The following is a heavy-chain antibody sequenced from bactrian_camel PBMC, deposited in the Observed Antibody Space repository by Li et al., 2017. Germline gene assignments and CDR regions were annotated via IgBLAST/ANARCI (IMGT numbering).Heavy chain of an antibody. CDR1: DYMYSRLC. D-gene: IGHD6*01. V-gene: IGHV3S53*01. CDR2: IDSDGTP. J-gene: IGHJ6*01. CDR3: VRDSGPYGSTWSFGY. Sequence: QLVESGGGSVQAGGSLRLTCEVRDYMYSRLCMAWFRQTDGGKRLGVAAIDSDGTPDYANSVKGRFTVSRDDAKNTVYLQQSSLSPEDKAVYYCVRDSGPYGSTWSFGYWGQGTQVTVS.